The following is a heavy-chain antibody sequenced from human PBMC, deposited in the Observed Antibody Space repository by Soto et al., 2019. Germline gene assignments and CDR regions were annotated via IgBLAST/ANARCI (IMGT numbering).Heavy chain of an antibody. D-gene: IGHD3-22*01. CDR3: VKGYGSSAVGFDY. CDR1: RFTLSSFW. CDR2: INNDESST. Sequence: GGSLRLSCAASRFTLSSFWMHWVRQAPGKGLVWVSRINNDESSTNYADSVKGRFTISRDNAKNTLYLQMNSLRAEDTAVYYCVKGYGSSAVGFDYWGQGTLVTVSS. J-gene: IGHJ4*02. V-gene: IGHV3-74*01.